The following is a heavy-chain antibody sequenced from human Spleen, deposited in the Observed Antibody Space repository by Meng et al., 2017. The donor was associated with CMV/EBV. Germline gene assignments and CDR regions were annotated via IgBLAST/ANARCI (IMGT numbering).Heavy chain of an antibody. CDR2: NYYSGST. J-gene: IGHJ5*02. CDR3: ARAWTDHWFDP. V-gene: IGHV4-61*08. Sequence: CAVSGGSISKSGYYWTWIRQYPGKGLEWIGYNYYSGSTNYNPSLKSRVTISVDTSKNQFSLKLSSVTAADTAVYYCARAWTDHWFDPWGQGTLVTVSS. D-gene: IGHD3/OR15-3a*01. CDR1: GGSISKSGYY.